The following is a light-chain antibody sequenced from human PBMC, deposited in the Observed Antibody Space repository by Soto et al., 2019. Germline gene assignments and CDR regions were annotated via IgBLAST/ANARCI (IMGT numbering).Light chain of an antibody. Sequence: IQMTQSPSSVSASVGDRVTITCRASQDISSWLAWYQQKPGKALKLLIYAASSLESGVPSRFRGSGAGTDFTLTINYLQAEDFATYYFQQGSSFPPAFGQGTKVEIK. CDR1: QDISSW. V-gene: IGKV1-12*01. J-gene: IGKJ1*01. CDR3: QQGSSFPPA. CDR2: AAS.